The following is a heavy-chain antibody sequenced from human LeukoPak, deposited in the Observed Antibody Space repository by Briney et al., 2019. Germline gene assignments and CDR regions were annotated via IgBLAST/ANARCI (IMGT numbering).Heavy chain of an antibody. D-gene: IGHD5-18*01. CDR2: INPSGGST. CDR1: GYTFTSYY. J-gene: IGHJ4*02. CDR3: AREYSYVPFDY. V-gene: IGHV1-46*01. Sequence: GASVKVSCKASGYTFTSYYMHWVRQAPGQGLEWMGIINPSGGSTNYAQKFKGRVTMTRDTSTSTVYMELSSLRSEDTAVYYCAREYSYVPFDYWGQGTLVTVSS.